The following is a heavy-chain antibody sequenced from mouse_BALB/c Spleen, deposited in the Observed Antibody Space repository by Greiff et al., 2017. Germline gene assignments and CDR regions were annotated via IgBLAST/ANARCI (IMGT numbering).Heavy chain of an antibody. J-gene: IGHJ2*01. D-gene: IGHD1-1*01. CDR3: ARGGLLLSFDY. Sequence: EVQLHQSGAELVKPGASVKLSCTASGFNIKDTYMHWVKQRPEQGLEWIGRIDPANGNTKYDPKFQGKATITADTSSNTAYLQLSSLTSEDTAVYYCARGGLLLSFDYWGQGTTLTVSS. V-gene: IGHV14-3*02. CDR2: IDPANGNT. CDR1: GFNIKDTY.